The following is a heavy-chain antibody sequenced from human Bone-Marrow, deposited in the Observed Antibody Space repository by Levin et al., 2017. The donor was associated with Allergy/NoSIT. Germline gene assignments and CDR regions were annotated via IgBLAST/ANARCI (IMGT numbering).Heavy chain of an antibody. CDR1: GFTFSRYW. CDR3: ARDSGELSAIYSGMDV. D-gene: IGHD3-10*01. CDR2: IKQDGSEK. V-gene: IGHV3-7*01. J-gene: IGHJ6*02. Sequence: GESLKISCAASGFTFSRYWMSWVRQAPGKGLEWVANIKQDGSEKFFADSVKDRFSMSRDNAKNSLYLQMRRLTAEDTAVYYCARDSGELSAIYSGMDVWGQGTAVTVSS.